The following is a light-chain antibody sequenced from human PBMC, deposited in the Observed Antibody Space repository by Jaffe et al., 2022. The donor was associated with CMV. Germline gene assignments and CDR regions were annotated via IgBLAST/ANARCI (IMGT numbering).Light chain of an antibody. Sequence: AIQLTQSPSSLSASVGDRVTITCRASQDIRNDLGWYQQRPGNAPKLLLHTASSLQSGVPSRFSGSGSGTDFTLTISSLQPEDFATYYCLQDYNYPLTFGGGTKVEIK. J-gene: IGKJ4*01. CDR1: QDIRND. CDR3: LQDYNYPLT. CDR2: TAS. V-gene: IGKV1-6*01.